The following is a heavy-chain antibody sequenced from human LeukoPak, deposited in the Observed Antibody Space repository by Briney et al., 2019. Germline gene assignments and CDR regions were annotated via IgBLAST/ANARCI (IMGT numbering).Heavy chain of an antibody. Sequence: GGSLRLSCAASGFTFSSYSMNWVRQAPGKGLEWVSYISSSSSTIFYADSVKGRFTISRDNAKNSLYLQMNSLRPEDTAVYFCARDRHVPGLYYYYMDVWGQGTTVTVSS. CDR3: ARDRHVPGLYYYYMDV. CDR1: GFTFSSYS. V-gene: IGHV3-48*01. D-gene: IGHD6-6*01. J-gene: IGHJ6*03. CDR2: ISSSSSTI.